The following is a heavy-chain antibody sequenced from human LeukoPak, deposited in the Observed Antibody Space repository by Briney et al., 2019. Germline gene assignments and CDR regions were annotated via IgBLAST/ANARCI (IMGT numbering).Heavy chain of an antibody. V-gene: IGHV4-59*01. CDR2: FYYSGST. CDR3: ARVVEDYYGSGTPTYYFDY. D-gene: IGHD3-10*01. CDR1: GGSISSYY. J-gene: IGHJ4*02. Sequence: SETLSLTCTVSGGSISSYYWSWIRQPPGKGLEWIGYFYYSGSTNYNPSLKSRVTISVDTSKNQFSLKLSSVTAADTAVYYCARVVEDYYGSGTPTYYFDYWGQGTLVTVSS.